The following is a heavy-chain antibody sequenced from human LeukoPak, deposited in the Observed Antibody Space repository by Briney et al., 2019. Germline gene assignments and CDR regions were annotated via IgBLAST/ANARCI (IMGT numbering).Heavy chain of an antibody. Sequence: PSETLSLTCAVYGGSFNGYYWSWIRQPPGKGLEWIGEINHSGSTNYNPSLKSRVTISVDTSKNQFSLKLSSVTAADTAVYYCARGLGSSSGYSLDYWGQRTLVTVSS. J-gene: IGHJ4*02. CDR1: GGSFNGYY. D-gene: IGHD3-22*01. CDR3: ARGLGSSSGYSLDY. CDR2: INHSGST. V-gene: IGHV4-34*01.